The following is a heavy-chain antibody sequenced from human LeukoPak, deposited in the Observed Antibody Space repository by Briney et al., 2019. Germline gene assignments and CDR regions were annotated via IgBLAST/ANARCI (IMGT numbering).Heavy chain of an antibody. CDR2: IHEDGSDK. D-gene: IGHD5-24*01. J-gene: IGHJ3*02. CDR3: ARTLRLHTPRAFDI. CDR1: GFTFSSYW. Sequence: PGGSLRLSCAASGFTFSSYWVNWVRQAPGRGLEWVANIHEDGSDKYYVDSVKGRFTISRDNAKNSLYLQMNSLRAEDTAVYYCARTLRLHTPRAFDIWGQGTMVTVSS. V-gene: IGHV3-7*05.